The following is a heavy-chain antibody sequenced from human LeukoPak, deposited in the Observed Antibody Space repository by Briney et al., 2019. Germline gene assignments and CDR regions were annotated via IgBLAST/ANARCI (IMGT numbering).Heavy chain of an antibody. CDR3: AKLTTVDTAMVSYN. CDR2: ITDSGYST. Sequence: PGGSLRLSCAASGFTFSNYAMSWVRQAPGKGLEWVSAITDSGYSTYYADSVKGRFAISRDNSKSTLYLQMNSLRAEDTAVYYCAKLTTVDTAMVSYNWGQGTLVTVTS. V-gene: IGHV3-23*01. J-gene: IGHJ4*02. D-gene: IGHD5-18*01. CDR1: GFTFSNYA.